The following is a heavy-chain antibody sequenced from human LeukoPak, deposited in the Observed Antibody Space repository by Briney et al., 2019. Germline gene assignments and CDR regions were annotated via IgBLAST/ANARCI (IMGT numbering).Heavy chain of an antibody. V-gene: IGHV4-34*01. J-gene: IGHJ4*02. Sequence: SETLSLTCSVSGGSISSYYWSWIRQPPGKGLEWIGEINHSGSTNYNPSLKSRVTISVDTSKNQFSLKLSSVTAADTAVYYCARGDRSSQTSLFDYWGQGTLVTVSS. CDR2: INHSGST. CDR3: ARGDRSSQTSLFDY. D-gene: IGHD6-13*01. CDR1: GGSISSYY.